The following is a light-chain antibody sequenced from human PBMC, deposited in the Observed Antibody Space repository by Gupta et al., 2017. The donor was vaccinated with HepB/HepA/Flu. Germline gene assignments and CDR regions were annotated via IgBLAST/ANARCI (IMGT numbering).Light chain of an antibody. V-gene: IGKV3-15*01. J-gene: IGKJ1*01. CDR3: QQYDNWPPDT. CDR1: QSVSSK. Sequence: EIVLTQSPVTLSVSPGERAALSCRASQSVSSKIAWYQQKPGQAPRLLIYGASTRAAGIPARFSGSGSGSEFTLTISNLKSEDIAVYYCQQYDNWPPDTFGQGTKVEI. CDR2: GAS.